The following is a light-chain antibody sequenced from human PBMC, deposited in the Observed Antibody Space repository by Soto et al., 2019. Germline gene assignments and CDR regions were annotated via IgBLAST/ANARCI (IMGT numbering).Light chain of an antibody. Sequence: DIQMTQSPSTLSASVGDRVTITCRASQSINSWLAWFQQKPGKAPKLLIYKASILQSGVPSRFSGSGSGTEFTLTISSLQPDDFATYYCQHQWAFGQGTKVEIK. J-gene: IGKJ1*01. CDR3: QHQWA. V-gene: IGKV1-5*03. CDR2: KAS. CDR1: QSINSW.